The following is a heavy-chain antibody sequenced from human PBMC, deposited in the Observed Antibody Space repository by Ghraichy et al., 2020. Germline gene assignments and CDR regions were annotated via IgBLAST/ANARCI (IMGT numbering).Heavy chain of an antibody. D-gene: IGHD1-7*01. CDR3: ARAPYNWNYGIYFDY. CDR2: INPNSGGT. V-gene: IGHV1-2*04. J-gene: IGHJ4*02. CDR1: GYTFTGYY. Sequence: ASVKVSCKASGYTFTGYYIHWVRQAPGQGLEWMGWINPNSGGTNYAQKFQGWVTMTRDTSIRTAYMEVSRLTSDDTAVYFCARAPYNWNYGIYFDYWGQGTLVTVSS.